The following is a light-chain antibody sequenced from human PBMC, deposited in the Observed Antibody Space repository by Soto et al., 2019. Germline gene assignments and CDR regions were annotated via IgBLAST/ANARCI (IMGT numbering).Light chain of an antibody. Sequence: EIVLTQSPGTLSLSPGEKAPLSSRASRRVSSSSLPWYQQRPGQAPRLLIFGASYRATGIPDRFSGSGSGTDFTLTISRLEPEDFAVYYCQHYGDSPPEYTFGPGTNVDSK. CDR2: GAS. CDR1: RRVSSSS. J-gene: IGKJ3*01. CDR3: QHYGDSPPEYT. V-gene: IGKV3-20*01.